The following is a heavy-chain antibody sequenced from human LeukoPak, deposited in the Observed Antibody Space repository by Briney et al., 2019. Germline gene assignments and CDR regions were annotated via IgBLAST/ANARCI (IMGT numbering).Heavy chain of an antibody. CDR3: ASSNHFWSGYYLLDY. V-gene: IGHV4-34*01. D-gene: IGHD3-3*02. J-gene: IGHJ4*02. Sequence: KPSETPSLTCAVYGGSFTGYYWSWIRQPPGKGLEWIGEIDHSGSTNYNPSLKSRVTISVDTSKNQFSLELSSVTAADTAVYYCASSNHFWSGYYLLDYWGQGTLVTVSS. CDR1: GGSFTGYY. CDR2: IDHSGST.